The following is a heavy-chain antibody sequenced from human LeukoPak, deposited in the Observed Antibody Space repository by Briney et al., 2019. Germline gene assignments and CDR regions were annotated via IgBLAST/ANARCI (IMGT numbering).Heavy chain of an antibody. V-gene: IGHV3-23*01. Sequence: GGSLRLSWAASGFTFSSYAMSWVRQAPGKGLEWVSAISGSGVSTYYADSVKGRFTISRDYSKNTLYLQMDSLRAEDTAVYYCAKDLYCSSNSCYLFDYWGQGTLVTVSS. J-gene: IGHJ4*02. CDR3: AKDLYCSSNSCYLFDY. D-gene: IGHD2-2*01. CDR2: ISGSGVST. CDR1: GFTFSSYA.